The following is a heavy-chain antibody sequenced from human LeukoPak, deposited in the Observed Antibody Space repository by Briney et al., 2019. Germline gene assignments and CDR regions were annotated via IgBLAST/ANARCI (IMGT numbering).Heavy chain of an antibody. Sequence: GGSLRLSCAASGFTVSSNYMSWVRQAPGKGLEWVSVIYSGGSTYYADSVKGRFTISRDNSKNTLYLQMNSLRAEDTAVYYCARDRLGYCSGGSCPQDAFDIWGQGTMVTVSS. CDR3: ARDRLGYCSGGSCPQDAFDI. D-gene: IGHD2-15*01. J-gene: IGHJ3*02. CDR2: IYSGGST. V-gene: IGHV3-53*01. CDR1: GFTVSSNY.